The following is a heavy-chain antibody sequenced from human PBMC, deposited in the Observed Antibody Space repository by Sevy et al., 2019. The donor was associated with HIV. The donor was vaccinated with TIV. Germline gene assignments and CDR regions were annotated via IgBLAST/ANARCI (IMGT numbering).Heavy chain of an antibody. Sequence: GGSLRLSCAASGFTFNKYSMSWVRQPPGKGLEWVATLSFGCGEINYADSVKGRFTISRDNSKNSFYLQMNNLRAEDTALYYCAGDGWTKPHDYWGQGTLVTVSS. CDR2: LSFGCGEI. J-gene: IGHJ4*02. CDR3: AGDGWTKPHDY. V-gene: IGHV3-23*01. D-gene: IGHD2-15*01. CDR1: GFTFNKYS.